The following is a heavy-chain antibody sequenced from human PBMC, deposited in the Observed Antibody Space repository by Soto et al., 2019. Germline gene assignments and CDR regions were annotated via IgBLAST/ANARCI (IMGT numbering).Heavy chain of an antibody. CDR1: GFTVSSNY. Sequence: GSLRLSWGASGFTVSSNYISWVRQAPGKGLEWVSVIYSGGSTYYADSVKGRFTISRDNSKNTLYLQMNSLRAEDTAVYYCARDGPYDYVWGSYRYYFDYWGPGTLVTVSS. CDR3: ARDGPYDYVWGSYRYYFDY. V-gene: IGHV3-53*01. D-gene: IGHD3-16*02. J-gene: IGHJ4*02. CDR2: IYSGGST.